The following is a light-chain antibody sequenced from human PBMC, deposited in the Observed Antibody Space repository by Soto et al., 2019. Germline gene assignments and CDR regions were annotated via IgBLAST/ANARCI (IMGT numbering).Light chain of an antibody. CDR3: QQYTSYWT. CDR2: DAS. Sequence: DIPITQSPSTLSASVGARVTMTCRASQSVSNWLAWYQQKPGKAPKLLIYDASTLEDGVPSRFSGSGSGTEFTLSISSLQPDDYATYYCQQYTSYWTFGQGTKVEIK. J-gene: IGKJ1*01. CDR1: QSVSNW. V-gene: IGKV1-5*01.